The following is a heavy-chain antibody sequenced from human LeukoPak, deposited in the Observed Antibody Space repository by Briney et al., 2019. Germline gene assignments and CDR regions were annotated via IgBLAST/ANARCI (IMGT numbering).Heavy chain of an antibody. D-gene: IGHD3-22*01. CDR2: PVVGRGDS. Sequence: GASVKVSCKASGFTFVSSAVLWVRQARGQRLECIGWPVVGRGDSKYAQNFQERVTITRDMSTATAYMELSSLRVEDTAVYYCAAAPGAGYYDTSGYRQLDYWGQGSLVTVSS. CDR1: GFTFVSSA. CDR3: AAAPGAGYYDTSGYRQLDY. J-gene: IGHJ4*02. V-gene: IGHV1-58*01.